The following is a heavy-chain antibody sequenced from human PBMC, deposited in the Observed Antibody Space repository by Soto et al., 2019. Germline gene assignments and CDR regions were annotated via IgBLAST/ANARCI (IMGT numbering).Heavy chain of an antibody. CDR3: AAPRDEYGSGVSWFTYGMDI. V-gene: IGHV3-23*01. Sequence: VVSLRLSCLASGFTFSDFAMTWVRHVPGRGLAWVASLDGAGGSTYYAESVRGRFSISRDNSQNTLFLHMKRLTVDDTAIYYCAAPRDEYGSGVSWFTYGMDIWGQGTTVTVSS. CDR1: GFTFSDFA. D-gene: IGHD3-10*01. CDR2: LDGAGGST. J-gene: IGHJ6*02.